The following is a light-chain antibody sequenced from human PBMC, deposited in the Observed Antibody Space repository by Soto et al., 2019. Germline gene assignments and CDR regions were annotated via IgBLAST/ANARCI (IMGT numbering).Light chain of an antibody. CDR1: QSVSSY. J-gene: IGKJ5*01. Sequence: EIVFTPYPATLSLSPGERATLSCRASQSVSSYLAWYQQKPGQAPRLLIYDASNRATGIPARFSGSGSGTDFTLTISSLEPEDFAVYYCQQRSNWLTFGQGTRLEIK. CDR2: DAS. V-gene: IGKV3-11*01. CDR3: QQRSNWLT.